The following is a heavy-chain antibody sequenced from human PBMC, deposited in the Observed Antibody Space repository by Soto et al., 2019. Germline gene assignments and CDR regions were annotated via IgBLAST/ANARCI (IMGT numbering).Heavy chain of an antibody. V-gene: IGHV1-69*06. Sequence: VASVKVSCKASGGTFSSYAISWVRQAPGQGLEWMGGIIPIFGTANYAQKFQGRVTITADKSTSTAYMELSSLRSEDTAVYYCAIFLQWPPSTAFDYWGQGTLATVSS. CDR3: AIFLQWPPSTAFDY. CDR1: GGTFSSYA. CDR2: IIPIFGTA. D-gene: IGHD3-3*01. J-gene: IGHJ4*02.